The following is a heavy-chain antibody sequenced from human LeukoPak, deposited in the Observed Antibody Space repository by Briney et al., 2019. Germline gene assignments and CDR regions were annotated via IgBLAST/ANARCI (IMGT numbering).Heavy chain of an antibody. CDR3: TRDTPGIAASVSGG. D-gene: IGHD6-13*01. J-gene: IGHJ4*02. V-gene: IGHV3-53*01. CDR2: IYSGGNT. Sequence: GGSLRLSCTASGVSVSHNYMNWGRHAPGGGLEWVALIYSGGNTHYADSVKGRFTISRDNSKNTLYLQMSRLRVEDPAVYYCTRDTPGIAASVSGGWGQGTLVTVSS. CDR1: GVSVSHNY.